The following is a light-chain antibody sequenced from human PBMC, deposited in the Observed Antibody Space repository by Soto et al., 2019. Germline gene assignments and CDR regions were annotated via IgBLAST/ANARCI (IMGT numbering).Light chain of an antibody. CDR3: SSFTSSTTVF. CDR2: DVT. CDR1: SSDVGGYNY. V-gene: IGLV2-14*03. Sequence: QSALTQPASVSGSPGQSITISCTGTSSDVGGYNYVSWYQQHPGKAPKLMIYDVTYRPPGVSDRFSGSKSGNTASLTISGLQAEDEAEYFCSSFTSSTTVFFGGGTKVTVL. J-gene: IGLJ2*01.